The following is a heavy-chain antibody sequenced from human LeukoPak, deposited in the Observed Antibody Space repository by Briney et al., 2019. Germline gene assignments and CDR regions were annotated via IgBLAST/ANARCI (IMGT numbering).Heavy chain of an antibody. V-gene: IGHV3-48*02. Sequence: GGSLRLSCAASGFTFSNAWMSWVRQAPGKGLEWVSYISSSSSTIYYADSVKGRFTISRDNAKNSLYLQMNSLRDEDTAVYYCARDILTWGTEVDWGQGTLVTVSS. CDR1: GFTFSNAW. D-gene: IGHD1-1*01. J-gene: IGHJ4*02. CDR2: ISSSSSTI. CDR3: ARDILTWGTEVD.